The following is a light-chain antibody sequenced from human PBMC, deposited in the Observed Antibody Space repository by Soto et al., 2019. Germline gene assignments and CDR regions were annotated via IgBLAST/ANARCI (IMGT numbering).Light chain of an antibody. Sequence: DIQMTQSPSTLSASVGDRVTITCRASQSISGSLAWYQQKPGTVPKLLIYRASGLESGVPSRFSGSGSGTEFTLTISGLQPDDFATYYCQQYSGYPLTFGGGTTVEI. CDR3: QQYSGYPLT. CDR1: QSISGS. J-gene: IGKJ4*01. V-gene: IGKV1-5*03. CDR2: RAS.